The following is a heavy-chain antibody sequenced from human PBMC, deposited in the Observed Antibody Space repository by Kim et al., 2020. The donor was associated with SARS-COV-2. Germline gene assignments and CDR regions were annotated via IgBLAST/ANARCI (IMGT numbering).Heavy chain of an antibody. V-gene: IGHV5-51*01. CDR3: ASRPYYYDSSGYQDAFDI. CDR2: IYPGDSDT. J-gene: IGHJ3*02. D-gene: IGHD3-22*01. CDR1: GYSFTNYW. Sequence: GESLKISCKGSGYSFTNYWIGWVRQMPGKGLEWMGIIYPGDSDTRYSPSFQGQVTISADKSISTAYLQWSSLKASDTAMYYCASRPYYYDSSGYQDAFDIWGQGTMVTVS.